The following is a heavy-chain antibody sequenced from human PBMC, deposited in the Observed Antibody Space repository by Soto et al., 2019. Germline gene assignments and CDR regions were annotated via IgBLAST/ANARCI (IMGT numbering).Heavy chain of an antibody. CDR3: ATAIVYYFDY. CDR2: IYHSGST. Sequence: QLQLQESGSGLVKPSPTLSLTCAVSGGSISSGGYSWSWLRQPPGKGLEWIGYIYHSGSTYYNPSLKSRVPIAVDRSKNQFSLKLSSVTAADTAVYARATAIVYYFDYWVQGTLVTVSS. D-gene: IGHD2-21*02. V-gene: IGHV4-30-2*01. CDR1: GGSISSGGYS. J-gene: IGHJ4*02.